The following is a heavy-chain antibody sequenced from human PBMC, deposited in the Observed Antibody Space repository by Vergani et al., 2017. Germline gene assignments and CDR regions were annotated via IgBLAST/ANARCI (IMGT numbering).Heavy chain of an antibody. CDR3: AKGLGATNGDY. Sequence: VQLVESGGGVVQPGRSLRLSCAASGFTFSSYSMNWVRQAPGKGLEWVSYISSSSSTIYYADSVKGRFTISRDNAKNTLYLQMNSLRAEDTAVYYCAKGLGATNGDYWGQGTLVTVSS. J-gene: IGHJ4*02. V-gene: IGHV3-48*01. CDR1: GFTFSSYS. D-gene: IGHD1-26*01. CDR2: ISSSSSTI.